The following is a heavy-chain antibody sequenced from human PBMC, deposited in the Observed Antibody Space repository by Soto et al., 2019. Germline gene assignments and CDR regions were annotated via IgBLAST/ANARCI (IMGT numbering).Heavy chain of an antibody. D-gene: IGHD1-20*01. J-gene: IGHJ4*02. CDR3: ASNRYNWNYFDY. Sequence: GGSLRLSCAASGFTFSSYSMNWVRQAPGKGLEWVSSISSSSSYIYYADSVKGRFTISRDNAKNSLYLQMNSLRAEDTAVYYCASNRYNWNYFDYWGQGTLVTVSS. V-gene: IGHV3-21*01. CDR1: GFTFSSYS. CDR2: ISSSSSYI.